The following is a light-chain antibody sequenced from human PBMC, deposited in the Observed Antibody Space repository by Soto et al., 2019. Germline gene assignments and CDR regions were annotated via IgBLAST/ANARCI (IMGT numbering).Light chain of an antibody. CDR1: QSVSSN. Sequence: EIVMTQSPATLSVSPGERATLSCRASQSVSSNLAWYQQKPGQGPRLLIYGASTRATGIPARFSGSGSGTEFTLTISSLQSEDFALYYCQQYNNRIALGQGIRLQMK. J-gene: IGKJ5*01. CDR3: QQYNNRIA. V-gene: IGKV3-15*01. CDR2: GAS.